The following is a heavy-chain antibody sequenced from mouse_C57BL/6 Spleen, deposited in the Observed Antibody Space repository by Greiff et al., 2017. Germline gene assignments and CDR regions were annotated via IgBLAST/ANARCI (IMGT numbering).Heavy chain of an antibody. Sequence: VQLQQPGAELVKPGASVKLSCKASGYTFTRYWITWVKQRPGQGLEWIGDIYPGSGSTNYNEKFKSKATLTVDTSSSTAYMQLSSLTSEDSAVYYCARGNYYGSSWAYWGQGTLVTVSA. J-gene: IGHJ3*01. D-gene: IGHD1-1*01. CDR1: GYTFTRYW. CDR2: IYPGSGST. V-gene: IGHV1-55*01. CDR3: ARGNYYGSSWAY.